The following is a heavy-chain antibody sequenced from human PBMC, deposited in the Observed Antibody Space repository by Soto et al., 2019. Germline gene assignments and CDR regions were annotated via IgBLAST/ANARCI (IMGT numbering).Heavy chain of an antibody. D-gene: IGHD1-26*01. CDR3: ARERYSGSYSEWDV. CDR2: ISSSSSTI. Sequence: PGGSLRLSCAASGFTFSSYSMNWVRQAPGKGLEWVSYISSSSSTIYYADSVKGRFTISRDNAKNSLYLQMNSLRDEDTAVYYCARERYSGSYSEWDVWGQGTTVTVSS. CDR1: GFTFSSYS. J-gene: IGHJ6*02. V-gene: IGHV3-48*02.